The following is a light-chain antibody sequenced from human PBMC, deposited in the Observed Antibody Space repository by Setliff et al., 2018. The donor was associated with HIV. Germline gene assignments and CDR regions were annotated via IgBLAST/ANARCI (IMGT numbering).Light chain of an antibody. J-gene: IGLJ1*01. CDR3: SSYTSSSTLV. Sequence: QSALAQPPSASGSPGQSVTISCTGTSSDIGNYNFVSWYQQHPGKAPKLMIYDVSNRPSGVSNRFSGSKSGNTASLTISGLQAEDEADYYCSSYTSSSTLVFGTGTKVTVL. CDR2: DVS. V-gene: IGLV2-14*03. CDR1: SSDIGNYNF.